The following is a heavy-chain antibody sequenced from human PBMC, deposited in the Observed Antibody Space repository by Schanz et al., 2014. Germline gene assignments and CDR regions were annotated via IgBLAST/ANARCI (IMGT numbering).Heavy chain of an antibody. D-gene: IGHD6-19*01. V-gene: IGHV3-48*03. CDR1: GFTFHTYD. Sequence: EVKLVESGGGLVQPGRSLRLSCAASGFTFHTYDMHWVRQAPEKGLEWVSYISSSGSTIYYADSVKGRFTISRDNAKNSLYLQMNSLRVEDTAVYYCARDLISSGWYGWGQGTLVTVSS. CDR2: ISSSGSTI. J-gene: IGHJ4*02. CDR3: ARDLISSGWYG.